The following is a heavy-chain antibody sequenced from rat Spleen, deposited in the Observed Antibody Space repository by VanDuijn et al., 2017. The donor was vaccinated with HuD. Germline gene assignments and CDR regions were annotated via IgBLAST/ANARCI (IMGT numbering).Heavy chain of an antibody. CDR1: GFTFSDYY. CDR3: TRHPDYSNYFDY. V-gene: IGHV5-25*01. CDR2: ISPSGVT. Sequence: EVQLVESDGGLVQPGRSLKLSCAASGFTFSDYYMAWVRQAPTKGLEWVASISPSGVTYYRDSVKGRFTVSRENAKSTLYFLIDSLRSEDTATYYCTRHPDYSNYFDYWGQGVMVTVSS. D-gene: IGHD1-1*01. J-gene: IGHJ2*01.